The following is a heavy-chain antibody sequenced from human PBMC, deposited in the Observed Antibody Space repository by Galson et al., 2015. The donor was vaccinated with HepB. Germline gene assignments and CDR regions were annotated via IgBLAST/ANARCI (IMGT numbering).Heavy chain of an antibody. CDR2: ISSSSYT. CDR3: ARDLYGSSSVSYYGMDV. Sequence: SLRLSCAASGFTVSNYYMSWIRQAPGKGLEWVSYISSSSYTNYADSVKGRFTISRDKAKNSLYLQMNSLRAEDTAVYYCARDLYGSSSVSYYGMDVWGKGTTVTVSS. V-gene: IGHV3-11*06. D-gene: IGHD6-6*01. J-gene: IGHJ6*04. CDR1: GFTVSNYY.